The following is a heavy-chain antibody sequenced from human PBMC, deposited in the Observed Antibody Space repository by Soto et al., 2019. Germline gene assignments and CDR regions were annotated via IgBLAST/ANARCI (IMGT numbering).Heavy chain of an antibody. Sequence: GSLRLSCAASGFAVSSHYMSWVRQAPGMGLEWVSVIYGGGNTYYADSVKGRFTISRDSSKNTLYLQMNSLRAEDTAVYYCAMRPGYCTGGTCLFFDCWGQGTLVTVSS. J-gene: IGHJ4*02. CDR1: GFAVSSHY. CDR3: AMRPGYCTGGTCLFFDC. D-gene: IGHD2-15*01. V-gene: IGHV3-66*01. CDR2: IYGGGNT.